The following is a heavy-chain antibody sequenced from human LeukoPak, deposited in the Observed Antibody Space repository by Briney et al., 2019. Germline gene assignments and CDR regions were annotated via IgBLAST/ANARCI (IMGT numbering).Heavy chain of an antibody. Sequence: PGGSLRLSCAASGFTFSSYAMSWVRRAPGKGLEWVPAISGSGGSTYYAGSVKGRFTISRDNSKNTLYLQMNSLRAEDTAVYYCAARDGSGWGPNDYWGQGTLVTVSS. J-gene: IGHJ4*02. CDR1: GFTFSSYA. CDR3: AARDGSGWGPNDY. D-gene: IGHD6-19*01. CDR2: ISGSGGST. V-gene: IGHV3-23*01.